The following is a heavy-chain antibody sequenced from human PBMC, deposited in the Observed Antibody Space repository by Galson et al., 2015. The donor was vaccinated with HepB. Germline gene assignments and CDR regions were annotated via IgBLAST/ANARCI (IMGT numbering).Heavy chain of an antibody. CDR2: IDPSDSYT. CDR3: ARNAAGYYDSSSPGAFDI. Sequence: QSGAEVKKPGESLRISCKGSGYSFTSYWISWVRQMPGKGLEWMGRIDPSDSYTNYSPSFQGHVTISADKSISTAYLQWSSLKASDTAMYYCARNAAGYYDSSSPGAFDIWGQGTMVTVSS. J-gene: IGHJ3*02. V-gene: IGHV5-10-1*01. D-gene: IGHD3-22*01. CDR1: GYSFTSYW.